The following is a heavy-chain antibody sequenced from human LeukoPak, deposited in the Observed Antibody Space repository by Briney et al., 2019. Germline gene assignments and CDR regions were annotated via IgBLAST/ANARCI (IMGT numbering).Heavy chain of an antibody. CDR1: GFTFSSYA. D-gene: IGHD2-2*01. V-gene: IGHV3-23*01. CDR2: ISGSGGST. CDR3: ARDEGAGYCSSTSCSPSDY. Sequence: LSGGSLRLSCAASGFTFSSYAMGWVRQAPGKGLEWVSAISGSGGSTYYADSVKGRFTISRDNSKNTLYLQMNSLRSDDTAVYYCARDEGAGYCSSTSCSPSDYWGQGTLVTVSS. J-gene: IGHJ4*02.